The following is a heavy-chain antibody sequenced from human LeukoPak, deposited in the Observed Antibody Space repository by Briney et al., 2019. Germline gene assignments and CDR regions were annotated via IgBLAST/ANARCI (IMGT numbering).Heavy chain of an antibody. Sequence: PGGSLRLSCAASGFTFSDYFMNWIRQAPGKGLEWISYISSSSDYTTYADSVKGRFTISRDNSKNSLYLQMNSLRAEDSAVYYCARDPPGDGGVTLDYWGQGTLVTVSS. V-gene: IGHV3-11*05. D-gene: IGHD2-8*02. CDR3: ARDPPGDGGVTLDY. CDR1: GFTFSDYF. J-gene: IGHJ4*02. CDR2: ISSSSDYT.